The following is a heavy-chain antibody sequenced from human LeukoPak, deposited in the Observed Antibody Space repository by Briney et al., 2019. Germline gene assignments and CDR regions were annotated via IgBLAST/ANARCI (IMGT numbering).Heavy chain of an antibody. CDR3: ARDPRDTAMVVDAFDI. CDR1: GGTFSSYA. Sequence: SVKVSCKASGGTFSSYAINWVRQAPGQGLEWMGGIIPIFGTANCAQKFQDRVTITTDESTSTAYMELSSLRSEDTAVYYCARDPRDTAMVVDAFDIWGQGTMVTVSS. D-gene: IGHD5-18*01. CDR2: IIPIFGTA. V-gene: IGHV1-69*05. J-gene: IGHJ3*02.